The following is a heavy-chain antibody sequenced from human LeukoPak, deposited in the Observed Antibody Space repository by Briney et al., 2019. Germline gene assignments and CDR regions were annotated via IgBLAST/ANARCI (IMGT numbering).Heavy chain of an antibody. Sequence: PGGSLRLSCAASGFTFSSYWMSWVCQAPGRGLEWVANIKQDGSEKYYVDSVEGRFTISRDNAKNSLYLQMNSLRAEDTAVYYCARLSTSTLYRGGSVYYYNYGMDVWGQGTTVTVSS. CDR2: IKQDGSEK. J-gene: IGHJ6*02. CDR1: GFTFSSYW. CDR3: ARLSTSTLYRGGSVYYYNYGMDV. V-gene: IGHV3-7*01. D-gene: IGHD2-2*01.